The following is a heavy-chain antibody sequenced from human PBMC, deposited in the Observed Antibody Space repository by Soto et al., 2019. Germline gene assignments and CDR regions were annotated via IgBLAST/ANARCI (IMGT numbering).Heavy chain of an antibody. Sequence: SETLSLTCTVSGGSISSYYWSWIRQPPGKGLEWIGYIYYSGSTNYNPSLKSRVTISVDTSKNQFSLKLNSMTAADTAVYYCANAKYSDGWHYFDSWGQGILVTVSS. CDR3: ANAKYSDGWHYFDS. V-gene: IGHV4-59*08. CDR2: IYYSGST. D-gene: IGHD6-19*01. CDR1: GGSISSYY. J-gene: IGHJ4*02.